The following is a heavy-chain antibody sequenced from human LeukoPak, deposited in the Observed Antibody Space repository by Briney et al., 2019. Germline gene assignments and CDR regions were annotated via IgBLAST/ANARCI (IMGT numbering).Heavy chain of an antibody. J-gene: IGHJ1*01. V-gene: IGHV3-33*01. CDR3: ATPAAGPGAEYSLY. CDR2: IWYDGSNK. CDR1: GFNFNNYG. Sequence: GGSLRLSCTASGFNFNNYGMHWVRQAPGKGLEWVAVIWYDGSNKYYADSVKGRFTISRDNSKNTLYLQMNSLRAEDTAVYYCATPAAGPGAEYSLYWGQGTLVIVSS. D-gene: IGHD6-13*01.